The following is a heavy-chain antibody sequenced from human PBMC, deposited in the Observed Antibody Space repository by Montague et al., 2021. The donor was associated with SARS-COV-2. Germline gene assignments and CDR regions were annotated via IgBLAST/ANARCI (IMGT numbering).Heavy chain of an antibody. Sequence: SLRLSCAASGFTFSSYGMHWVRQAPGKGLEWVAVIWYDGSNKYYADSVKGRFTISRDNSKNTLYLQMNSLRAEDTAVHYCARDQRGSALEWLGDGMDVWGQGTTVTVSS. J-gene: IGHJ6*02. V-gene: IGHV3-33*01. CDR3: ARDQRGSALEWLGDGMDV. CDR1: GFTFSSYG. CDR2: IWYDGSNK. D-gene: IGHD3-3*01.